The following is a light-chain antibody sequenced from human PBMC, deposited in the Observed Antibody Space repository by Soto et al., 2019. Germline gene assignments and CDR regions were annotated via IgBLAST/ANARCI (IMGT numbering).Light chain of an antibody. CDR3: GSYTTSSNYV. Sequence: QSALTQPASVSGSPGLSITISCTGTSSDVGAYNFVSWYQQHPDKAPKLMIFDVSNRPSGVSNCFSGSKSGNTASLTISGLQSEDEAEYYCGSYTTSSNYVFGTGTKVTVL. CDR1: SSDVGAYNF. J-gene: IGLJ1*01. V-gene: IGLV2-14*03. CDR2: DVS.